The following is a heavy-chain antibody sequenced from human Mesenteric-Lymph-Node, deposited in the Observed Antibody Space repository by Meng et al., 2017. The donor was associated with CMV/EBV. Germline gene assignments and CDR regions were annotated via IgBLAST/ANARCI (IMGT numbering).Heavy chain of an antibody. CDR2: IIPILGIA. Sequence: SVKVSCKASGGTFSSYTISWVRQAPGQGLEWMGRIIPILGIANYAQKFQGRVTITADKSTSTAYMELSSLRSEDTAVYYCAREYSGSYYGLAFDIWGQGTMVTVSS. CDR3: AREYSGSYYGLAFDI. V-gene: IGHV1-69*04. D-gene: IGHD1-26*01. J-gene: IGHJ3*02. CDR1: GGTFSSYT.